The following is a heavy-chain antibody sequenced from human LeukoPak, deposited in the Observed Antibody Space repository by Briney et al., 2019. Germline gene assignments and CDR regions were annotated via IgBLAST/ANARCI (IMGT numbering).Heavy chain of an antibody. CDR2: INHSGST. CDR3: ARGGPYSGSYLRRSGWFDP. J-gene: IGHJ5*02. Sequence: SETLSLTCAVYGASFSGYYWSWIRQPPGKGLEWIGEINHSGSTNYNPSLKSRVTISVDTSKNQFSLKLSSVTAADTAVHYCARGGPYSGSYLRRSGWFDPWGQGTLVTVSS. V-gene: IGHV4-34*01. CDR1: GASFSGYY. D-gene: IGHD1-26*01.